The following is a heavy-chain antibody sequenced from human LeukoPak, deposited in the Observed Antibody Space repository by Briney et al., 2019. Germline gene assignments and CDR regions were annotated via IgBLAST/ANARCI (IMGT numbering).Heavy chain of an antibody. J-gene: IGHJ6*03. D-gene: IGHD3-16*01. CDR2: IKQDGSEK. V-gene: IGHV3-7*01. Sequence: GGSLRLSCAASGFSFSTYWMSWVRQAPGKGLEWVANIKQDGSEKYYVDSVKGRFTISRDNAKNSLYLQMNSLRAEDTAVYYCARGLFPYYYYMDVWGKGTTVTVSS. CDR3: ARGLFPYYYYMDV. CDR1: GFSFSTYW.